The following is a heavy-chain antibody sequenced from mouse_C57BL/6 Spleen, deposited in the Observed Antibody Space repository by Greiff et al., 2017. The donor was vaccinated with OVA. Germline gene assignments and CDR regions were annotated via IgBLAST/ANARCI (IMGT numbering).Heavy chain of an antibody. CDR3: TRSLLITTVVATNY. CDR2: IDPETGGT. D-gene: IGHD1-1*01. V-gene: IGHV1-15*01. CDR1: GYTFTDYE. Sequence: QVQLQQSGAELVRPGASVTLSCKASGYTFTDYEMHWVKQTPVHGLEWIGAIDPETGGTAYNQKFKGKAILTADKSSSTAYMELRSLTSEDSAVYYCTRSLLITTVVATNYWGQGTTLTVSS. J-gene: IGHJ2*01.